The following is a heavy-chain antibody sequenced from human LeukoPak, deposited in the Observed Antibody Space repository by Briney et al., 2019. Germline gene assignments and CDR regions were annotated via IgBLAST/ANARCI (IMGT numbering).Heavy chain of an antibody. CDR3: ARHGGLGYCSGGSCYVDY. J-gene: IGHJ4*02. V-gene: IGHV4-59*08. Sequence: SETLSLTFTVSGGSISSYYWSWIRQPPGKGLEWIGYIYYSGSTNYNPSLKSRVTISVDTSKNQFSLKLSSVTAADTAVYYCARHGGLGYCSGGSCYVDYWGQGTLVTVSS. CDR2: IYYSGST. CDR1: GGSISSYY. D-gene: IGHD2-15*01.